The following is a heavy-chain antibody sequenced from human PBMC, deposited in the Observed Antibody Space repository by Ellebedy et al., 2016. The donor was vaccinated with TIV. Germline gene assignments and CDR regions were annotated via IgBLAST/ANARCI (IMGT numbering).Heavy chain of an antibody. Sequence: PGGSLRLSCAASGFSFSNYPMSWVRQAPGKGLEWVSVITGNGDSTNYADSVKGRFTISRDNSENTLYLQMNSLRAEDTAVYYCAKRSSVSSGYFDYWGQGTLVTVSS. CDR2: ITGNGDST. CDR3: AKRSSVSSGYFDY. D-gene: IGHD6-25*01. CDR1: GFSFSNYP. V-gene: IGHV3-23*01. J-gene: IGHJ4*02.